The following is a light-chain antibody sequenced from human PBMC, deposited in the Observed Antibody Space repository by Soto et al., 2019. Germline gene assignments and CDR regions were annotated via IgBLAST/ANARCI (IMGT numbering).Light chain of an antibody. CDR2: GAS. CDR1: QSVSSSY. J-gene: IGKJ2*01. Sequence: EIVLTQSPGTLSLSPGERATLSCRASQSVSSSYLAWYQQKPGQAPRLLIYGASSRATGIPDRFSVSGSGTDFSLTISRLEPEDLAVYYCQQYGSSPPMYTFGQGTKLEIK. V-gene: IGKV3-20*01. CDR3: QQYGSSPPMYT.